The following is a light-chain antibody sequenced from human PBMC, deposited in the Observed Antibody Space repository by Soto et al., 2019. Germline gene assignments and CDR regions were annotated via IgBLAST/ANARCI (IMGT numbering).Light chain of an antibody. CDR1: SSDVGGYNY. V-gene: IGLV2-14*01. J-gene: IGLJ1*01. CDR3: SSYTSSSKGV. CDR2: DVS. Sequence: QSLLTQPASVSGSPGQSITISCTGTSSDVGGYNYVSWYQQHPGKAPKLMIYDVSNRPSGVSNRFSGSKSGNTASLTISGLQAEDEADYYCSSYTSSSKGVFGTVTKVTVL.